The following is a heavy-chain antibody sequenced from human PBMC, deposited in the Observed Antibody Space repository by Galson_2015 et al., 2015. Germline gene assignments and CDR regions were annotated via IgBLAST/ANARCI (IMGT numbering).Heavy chain of an antibody. D-gene: IGHD3-9*01. Sequence: SLRLSCAASGFNFSSFAMTWVRQAPGKGLEWVAAINAGGISTYYADSVKRRFIISKDNSRSMLYLQMTGLRAGDTAIYWCAKSRVMYFDWWADWGQGTHVSVSS. CDR1: GFNFSSFA. CDR2: INAGGIST. V-gene: IGHV3-23*01. CDR3: AKSRVMYFDWWAD. J-gene: IGHJ4*02.